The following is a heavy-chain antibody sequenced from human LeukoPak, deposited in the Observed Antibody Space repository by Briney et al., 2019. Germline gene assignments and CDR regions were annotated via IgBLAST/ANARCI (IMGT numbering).Heavy chain of an antibody. J-gene: IGHJ6*03. CDR3: AKQQLVRDYYYYYYMDV. CDR2: IYYSGST. CDR1: GYSISSSSYY. Sequence: SETLSLTCTVSGYSISSSSYYWGWIRQPPGKGLEWIGSIYYSGSTYYNPSLKSRVTISVDTSKNQFSLKLSSVTAADTAVYYCAKQQLVRDYYYYYYMDVWGKGTTVAISS. D-gene: IGHD6-13*01. V-gene: IGHV4-39*01.